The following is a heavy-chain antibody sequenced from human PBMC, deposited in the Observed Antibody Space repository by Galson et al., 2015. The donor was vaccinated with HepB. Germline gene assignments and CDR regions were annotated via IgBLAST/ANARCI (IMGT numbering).Heavy chain of an antibody. CDR3: AREPRIAARRFDYYYYMDV. V-gene: IGHV3-11*06. D-gene: IGHD6-6*01. J-gene: IGHJ6*03. Sequence: SLRLSCAASGFTFSDYYMSWIRQAPGKGLEWVSYISSSSSYTNYADSVKGRFTISRDNAKNSLYLQMNSLRAEDTAVYYCAREPRIAARRFDYYYYMDVWGKGTTVTVSS. CDR1: GFTFSDYY. CDR2: ISSSSSYT.